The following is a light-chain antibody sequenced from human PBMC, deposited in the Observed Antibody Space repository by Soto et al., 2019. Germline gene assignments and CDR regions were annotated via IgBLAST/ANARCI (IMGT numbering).Light chain of an antibody. J-gene: IGKJ1*01. CDR3: QRYGSSPPWT. V-gene: IGKV3-20*01. Sequence: ILLTQSPGTLSLSPGERATLSCRASQSVSSDYLAWYQQKPGQAPRLLIYGASSRATGIPDRFSGSGSGTDFALTISRLEPEDFAVYYCQRYGSSPPWTFGQGTKVDIK. CDR2: GAS. CDR1: QSVSSDY.